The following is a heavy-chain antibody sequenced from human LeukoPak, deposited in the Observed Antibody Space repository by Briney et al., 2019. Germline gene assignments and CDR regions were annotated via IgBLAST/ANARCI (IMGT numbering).Heavy chain of an antibody. CDR3: ARDPPQWRRGYSYGIDY. CDR1: GFTFSDYY. D-gene: IGHD5-18*01. CDR2: ISSSGSTI. V-gene: IGHV3-11*01. J-gene: IGHJ4*02. Sequence: GGSLRLSCAASGFTFSDYYMSWIRQAPGKGLEWVSYISSSGSTIYYADSVKGRFTISRDNAKNSLYLQTNSLRAEDTAVYYCARDPPQWRRGYSYGIDYWGQGTLVTVSS.